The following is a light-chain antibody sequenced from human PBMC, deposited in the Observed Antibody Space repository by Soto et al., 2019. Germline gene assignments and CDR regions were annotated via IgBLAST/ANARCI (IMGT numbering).Light chain of an antibody. CDR2: DTS. J-gene: IGLJ2*01. Sequence: QAVVSQEPSLTVSPGGTLTLTCGSSTGAVTSGHYPYWFQQKPGQAPRTLIYDTSNKHSWTPARFSGSLLGGKAALTLSGAQPEDEADYYCLLFYSDARPVFGGGTKLPS. CDR1: TGAVTSGHY. CDR3: LLFYSDARPV. V-gene: IGLV7-46*01.